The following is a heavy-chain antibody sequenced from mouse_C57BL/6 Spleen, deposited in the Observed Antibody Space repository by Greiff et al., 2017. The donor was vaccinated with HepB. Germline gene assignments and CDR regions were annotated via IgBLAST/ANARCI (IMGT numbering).Heavy chain of an antibody. J-gene: IGHJ2*01. CDR1: GYTFTDYY. V-gene: IGHV1-26*01. D-gene: IGHD3-2*02. CDR2: INPNNGGT. Sequence: EVQLQQSGPELVKPGASVKISCKASGYTFTDYYMNWVKQSHGKSLEWIGDINPNNGGTSYNQKFKGKATLTVDKSSSTAYMELRSLTSEDSAVYYCAREGTPQARDYWGQGTTLTVSS. CDR3: AREGTPQARDY.